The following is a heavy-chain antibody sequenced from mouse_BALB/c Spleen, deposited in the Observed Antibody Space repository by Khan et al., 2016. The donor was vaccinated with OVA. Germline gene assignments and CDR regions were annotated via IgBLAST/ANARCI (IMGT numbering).Heavy chain of an antibody. CDR3: ASGKLLLRYADYVDY. Sequence: EVELEESGPGLLKPSQSLSLTCTVTGYSITSDYVRNWIRQFQGNQLERMAYISYNGSTTYNPSFKSRIPITRDTSKNQFFLQLNSVTTEVTATNYSASGKLLLRYADYVDYWGQGTTLTVSS. CDR1: GYSITSDYV. CDR2: ISYNGST. J-gene: IGHJ2*01. V-gene: IGHV3-2*02. D-gene: IGHD1-1*01.